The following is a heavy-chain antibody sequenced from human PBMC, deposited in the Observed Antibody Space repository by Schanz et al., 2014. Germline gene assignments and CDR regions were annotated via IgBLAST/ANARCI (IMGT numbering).Heavy chain of an antibody. J-gene: IGHJ6*02. D-gene: IGHD2-21*01. CDR3: AKEVNRRGGQANFYYYYGMDV. CDR2: IYYNGTNK. CDR1: GFNFSNYD. V-gene: IGHV3-30*18. Sequence: QVQLVESGGGVVQPGRSLRLSCAASGFNFSNYDIHWVRQAPGKGLEWVALIYYNGTNKYYADSVKGRFTISRDNSQSPLYQQMNTRGSEDTAIYYCAKEVNRRGGQANFYYYYGMDVWGQGTTVTVSS.